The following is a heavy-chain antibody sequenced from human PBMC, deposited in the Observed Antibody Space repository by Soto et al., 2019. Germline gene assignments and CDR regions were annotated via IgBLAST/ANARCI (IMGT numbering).Heavy chain of an antibody. D-gene: IGHD4-4*01. J-gene: IGHJ4*02. Sequence: QVQLVESGGGVVQPGRSLRLSCAASGFTFSSYGMHWVRQAPGKGLEWVAVIWYDGSNKYYADSVKGRFTISRDNSKNTLYLQMNILRAEDTAVYYCARGSWQYSNDPASSDYWGQGTLVTVSS. CDR1: GFTFSSYG. V-gene: IGHV3-33*01. CDR2: IWYDGSNK. CDR3: ARGSWQYSNDPASSDY.